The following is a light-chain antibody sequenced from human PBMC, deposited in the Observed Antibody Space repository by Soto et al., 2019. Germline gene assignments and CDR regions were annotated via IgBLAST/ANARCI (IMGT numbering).Light chain of an antibody. V-gene: IGLV2-8*01. CDR3: SSYAGNSIYV. Sequence: QSVLTQPPSASGSPGQSVTISCTGTSSDVGGYNYVSWYQQHPGKAPKLMISEVNKRPSGVPDRFSGSKSGNTASLTVSGLLAEDEADYYCSSYAGNSIYVFGTGTKVTVL. CDR2: EVN. J-gene: IGLJ1*01. CDR1: SSDVGGYNY.